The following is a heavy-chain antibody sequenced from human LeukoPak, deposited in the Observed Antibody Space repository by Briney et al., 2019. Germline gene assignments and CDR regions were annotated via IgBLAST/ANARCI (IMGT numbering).Heavy chain of an antibody. CDR3: AKQGLVPATAGD. V-gene: IGHV3-23*01. CDR2: ISGSGGST. D-gene: IGHD2-2*01. J-gene: IGHJ4*02. Sequence: HPGGSLRLSCAASGFTFSSYGMSWVRQAPGKGLGWVSAISGSGGSTYYADSVKGRFTISRDNSKNTLYLQMNSLRPEDTAVCYCAKQGLVPATAGDWGQGTLVTVSS. CDR1: GFTFSSYG.